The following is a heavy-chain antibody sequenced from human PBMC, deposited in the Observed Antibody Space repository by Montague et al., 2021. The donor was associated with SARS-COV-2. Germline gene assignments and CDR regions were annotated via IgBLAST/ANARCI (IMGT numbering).Heavy chain of an antibody. V-gene: IGHV4-34*01. J-gene: IGHJ6*03. CDR3: ARLGDGVVPSPILGVGPYYSYYYMDV. CDR2: IHHGGST. D-gene: IGHD3-10*01. Sequence: SETLSLTCAVHGGSFSTYSWSWIRQPPGKGLEWIGEIHHGGSTNYNPSLKSRVTISADTSKNQFSLKLTSVAAADTAVYYCARLGDGVVPSPILGVGPYYSYYYMDVWGKGTTVTVS. CDR1: GGSFSTYS.